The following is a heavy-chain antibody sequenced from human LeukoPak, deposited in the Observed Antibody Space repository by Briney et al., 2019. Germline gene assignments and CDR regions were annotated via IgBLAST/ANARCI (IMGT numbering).Heavy chain of an antibody. J-gene: IGHJ4*02. CDR2: ISGSGGST. CDR1: GFTFSSYA. Sequence: PGGSLRLSCAASGFTFSSYAMSWVRQAPGKGLEWVSAISGSGGSTYYADTVKGRFTISRDNSKNTLFLQMNSLRAEDTAVYYCAREMVRGVNFDYWGQGTLVTVSS. CDR3: AREMVRGVNFDY. D-gene: IGHD3-10*01. V-gene: IGHV3-23*01.